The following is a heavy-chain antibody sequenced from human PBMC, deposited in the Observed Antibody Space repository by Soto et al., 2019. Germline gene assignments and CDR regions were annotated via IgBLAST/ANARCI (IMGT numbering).Heavy chain of an antibody. D-gene: IGHD2-21*02. J-gene: IGHJ4*02. CDR1: GGSISSSGNYY. V-gene: IGHV4-30-4*01. Sequence: QVQLQESGPGLVKPSQTLSLTCAVSGGSISSSGNYYWSWIRQHPGKGLEWIGFIYYSGSTYYNPSLRSRLTISVDTPKNQFSLDLTSMTAADTAMYYCARGGWHGGDWYVDYWGQGTLVTVSS. CDR2: IYYSGST. CDR3: ARGGWHGGDWYVDY.